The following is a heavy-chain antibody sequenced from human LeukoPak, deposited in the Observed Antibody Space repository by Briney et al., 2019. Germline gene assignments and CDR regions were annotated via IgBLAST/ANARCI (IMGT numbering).Heavy chain of an antibody. J-gene: IGHJ4*02. V-gene: IGHV3-23*01. CDR3: AKDRRGASGWDYFDY. CDR1: GFTFSSYA. CDR2: IRSSGGST. D-gene: IGHD6-19*01. Sequence: TGGSLRLSCVVSGFTFSSYAMSWVRQAPGKGLEWVSTIRSSGGSTYYADSVKGRFTISRDNSKNTLYLQMNSLRAEDTAVYYCAKDRRGASGWDYFDYWGQGTLVIVSS.